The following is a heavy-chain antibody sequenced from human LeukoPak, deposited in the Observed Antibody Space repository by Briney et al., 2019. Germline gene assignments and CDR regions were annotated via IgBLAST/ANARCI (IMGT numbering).Heavy chain of an antibody. J-gene: IGHJ4*02. D-gene: IGHD2-8*02. CDR2: INPSGGST. CDR1: GYTFTSYY. V-gene: IGHV1-46*01. Sequence: GASVTVSCKASGYTFTSYYMHWVRQAPGQGLEWMGIINPSGGSTSYAQKFQGRVTMTRDTSTSTVYVELSSLRSEDTAVYYCARAGGVQPFDYWGQGTLVTVSS. CDR3: ARAGGVQPFDY.